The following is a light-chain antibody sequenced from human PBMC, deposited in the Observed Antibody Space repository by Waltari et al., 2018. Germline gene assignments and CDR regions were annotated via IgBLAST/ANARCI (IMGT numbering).Light chain of an antibody. CDR2: AVT. V-gene: IGLV2-23*02. CDR1: SSDVGGYSL. CDR3: CSYAGSTTSSVV. Sequence: QSALTQPASVSGSPGQSITISCTGSSSDVGGYSLVSWYQQHPGKAPKLMIYAVTKRPPGVSHRSSGSKSGNTASLTISGLQTEDEADYYCCSYAGSTTSSVVFGTGTKVIVL. J-gene: IGLJ1*01.